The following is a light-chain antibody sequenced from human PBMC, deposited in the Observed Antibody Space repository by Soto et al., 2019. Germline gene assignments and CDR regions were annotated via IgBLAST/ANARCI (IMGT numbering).Light chain of an antibody. CDR1: QSISSW. Sequence: DIQITPSPSTLSASVGDRVTITCRASQSISSWLAWYQQKPGKAPNLLIYKASSLASGVPSRFSGSGSGTEFTLTISSLQPDDLATYYCQQYNSFPWTFGQGTKVDIK. J-gene: IGKJ1*01. V-gene: IGKV1-5*03. CDR3: QQYNSFPWT. CDR2: KAS.